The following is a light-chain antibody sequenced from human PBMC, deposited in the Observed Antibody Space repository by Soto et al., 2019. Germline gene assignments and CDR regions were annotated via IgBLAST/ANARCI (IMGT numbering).Light chain of an antibody. CDR2: DVS. V-gene: IGLV2-11*01. CDR1: SSDVGTYDF. J-gene: IGLJ1*01. CDR3: CLYAVTFYV. Sequence: SAVTQPRSVSGSPGQSVTISCTGTSSDVGTYDFVSWYQQHPGKAPRLMIFDVSERPSGVPDRFSGSKSGNTTSLTISGLQAEDEADYYCCLYAVTFYVFGTGTKVTVL.